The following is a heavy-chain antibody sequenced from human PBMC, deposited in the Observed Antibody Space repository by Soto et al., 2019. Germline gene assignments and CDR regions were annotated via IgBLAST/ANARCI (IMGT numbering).Heavy chain of an antibody. D-gene: IGHD3-10*01. CDR2: VHHSWGS. Sequence: QVQLQESGPGLVKPSETMSLSCTVSGGSISSYYWSWFRQSPGKRMEWIGYVHHSWGSSYNPSLQSRVAISLDPSKSPVPLKVTSVTAPDSAVYYCARQGFGPLHGLVDVWGQGTTVTVSS. V-gene: IGHV4-59*08. CDR3: ARQGFGPLHGLVDV. J-gene: IGHJ6*02. CDR1: GGSISSYY.